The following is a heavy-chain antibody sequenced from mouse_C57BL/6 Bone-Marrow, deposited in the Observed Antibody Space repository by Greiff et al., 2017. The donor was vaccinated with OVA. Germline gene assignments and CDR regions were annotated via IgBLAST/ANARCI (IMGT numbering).Heavy chain of an antibody. CDR3: ARWGYYVSMDY. CDR1: GYAFTNYL. D-gene: IGHD2-1*01. J-gene: IGHJ4*01. V-gene: IGHV1-54*01. CDR2: INPGSGGT. Sequence: VQLQQSGAELVRPGTSVKVSCKASGYAFTNYLIEWVKQRPGQGLEWIGVINPGSGGTNYNEKFKGKATLTADKSSSTAYMQLRSLPSEDSAVYFCARWGYYVSMDYWGQGPSVTVSS.